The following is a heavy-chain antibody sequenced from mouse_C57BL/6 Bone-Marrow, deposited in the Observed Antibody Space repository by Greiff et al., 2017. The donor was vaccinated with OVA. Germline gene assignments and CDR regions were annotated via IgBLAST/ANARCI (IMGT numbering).Heavy chain of an antibody. CDR2: IYPRSGNT. CDR3: ARCGLLSFAY. D-gene: IGHD2-3*01. V-gene: IGHV1-81*01. Sequence: VQLQQSGAELARPGASVKLSCKASGFTFTSYGISWVKQRTGPGLEWIGEIYPRSGNTYYNEKFKGKATLTADKSSSTAYMELRSMTSEDSAVYFCARCGLLSFAYWGQGTLVTVSA. J-gene: IGHJ3*01. CDR1: GFTFTSYG.